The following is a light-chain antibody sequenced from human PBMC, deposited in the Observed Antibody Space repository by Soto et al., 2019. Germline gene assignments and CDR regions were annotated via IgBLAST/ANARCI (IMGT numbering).Light chain of an antibody. Sequence: QSVLTQPPSVSAAPGQRVTISCSGSSSNIGNGYVSWYQQVPGTAPKLLIYDNNKRPSGIPDRFSGSKSGTSATLGITGLQTGDEADYYCGTWDSSLSAGVFGGGTKLTVL. CDR3: GTWDSSLSAGV. V-gene: IGLV1-51*01. CDR1: SSNIGNGY. J-gene: IGLJ2*01. CDR2: DNN.